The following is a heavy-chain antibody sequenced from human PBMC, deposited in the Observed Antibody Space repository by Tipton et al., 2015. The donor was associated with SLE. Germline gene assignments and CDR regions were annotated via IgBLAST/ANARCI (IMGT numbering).Heavy chain of an antibody. Sequence: TLSLTCTVSGGSISGYYWGWIRQPPGKGLEWIGDIYYSGSTNYSPSLKSRVTLSVDMSKNQFSLKLISVTAADTAVYYCGRGGLRMRDWIDYWGQGTLVNVSS. J-gene: IGHJ4*02. CDR2: IYYSGST. D-gene: IGHD1-14*01. V-gene: IGHV4-59*01. CDR3: GRGGLRMRDWIDY. CDR1: GGSISGYY.